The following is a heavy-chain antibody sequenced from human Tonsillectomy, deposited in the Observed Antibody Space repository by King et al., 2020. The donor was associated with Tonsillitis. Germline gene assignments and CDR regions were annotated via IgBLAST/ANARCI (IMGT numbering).Heavy chain of an antibody. D-gene: IGHD4-17*01. CDR2: IIPNNGDT. J-gene: IGHJ4*02. CDR1: GYTLTGHY. Sequence: VQLVQSGAEVKKPGASVKVSCKASGYTLTGHYMHWVRQAPGQGLEWMGWIIPNNGDTKYAQKFQGRVIMTRDTSISTVYMELSSLRSDDTALYYCARDNGDYLFDYWGQGTLVTVSS. CDR3: ARDNGDYLFDY. V-gene: IGHV1-2*02.